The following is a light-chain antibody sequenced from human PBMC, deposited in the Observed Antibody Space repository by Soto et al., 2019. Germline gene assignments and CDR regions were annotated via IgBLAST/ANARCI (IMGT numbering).Light chain of an antibody. CDR2: DND. CDR1: SSNIGNND. Sequence: QSVLTQPPSVSAAPGQKVSMSCSGSSSNIGNNDVYWYQHLPGTAPRLLIYDNDKRPSGIHDRFSGSKSGTSATLGITGLQTVDEDNYYCATWDNSLSGVIFGGGTKLTVL. J-gene: IGLJ2*01. CDR3: ATWDNSLSGVI. V-gene: IGLV1-51*01.